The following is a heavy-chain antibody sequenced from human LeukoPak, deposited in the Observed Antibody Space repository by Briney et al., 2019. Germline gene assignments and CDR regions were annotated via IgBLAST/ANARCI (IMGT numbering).Heavy chain of an antibody. V-gene: IGHV4-30-4*01. CDR3: ARAGIQLWFDY. CDR1: GGSISRGDYY. J-gene: IGHJ4*02. CDR2: IYYSGST. D-gene: IGHD5-18*01. Sequence: SQTLSLTCTVSGGSISRGDYYWGWTRQPPGKGLEWIGYIYYSGSTYYNPSLKSRVTISVDTSKNQFSLKLSSVTAADTAVYYCARAGIQLWFDYWGQGTLVTVCS.